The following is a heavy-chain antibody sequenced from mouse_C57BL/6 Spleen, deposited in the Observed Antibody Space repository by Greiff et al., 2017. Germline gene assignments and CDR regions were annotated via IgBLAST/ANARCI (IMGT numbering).Heavy chain of an antibody. Sequence: EVQLQQSGTVLARPGASVKMSCKTSGYTFTSYWMHWVKQRPGQGLEWIGAIYPGNSDPSYNQKFKGKAKLTAVTSASTADMELSSLTNEDSAVYYCTREDYGSSYCDYWGQGTTLTVSS. CDR3: TREDYGSSYCDY. CDR2: IYPGNSDP. V-gene: IGHV1-5*01. CDR1: GYTFTSYW. D-gene: IGHD1-1*01. J-gene: IGHJ2*01.